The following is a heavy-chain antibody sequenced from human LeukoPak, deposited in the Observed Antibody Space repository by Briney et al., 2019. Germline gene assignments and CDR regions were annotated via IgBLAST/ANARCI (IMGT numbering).Heavy chain of an antibody. CDR2: ITWNSGGI. J-gene: IGHJ4*02. Sequence: GGSLRLSCAASGFTFDDYAMHWVRQAPGKGLEWVSGITWNSGGIGYADSVKGRFTISRDNVKNSLYLQMNSLRAEDTALYYCAKVHSSSWYAHFDYWGQGTLVTVSS. CDR3: AKVHSSSWYAHFDY. CDR1: GFTFDDYA. V-gene: IGHV3-9*01. D-gene: IGHD6-13*01.